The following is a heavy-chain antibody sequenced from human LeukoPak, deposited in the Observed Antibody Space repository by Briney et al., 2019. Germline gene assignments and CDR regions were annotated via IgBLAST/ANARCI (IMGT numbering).Heavy chain of an antibody. Sequence: SQTLSLTCAVSGDSFSSDSAAWDWLRQSPSRGLEWLGRTYYSSKLYKDSAVGVKSLITLHPDTSKNQFSLLLNSVTPEDTAVYYCARGWLGSGLDYWGQGTLVTVSS. D-gene: IGHD6-19*01. CDR1: GDSFSSDSAA. J-gene: IGHJ4*02. V-gene: IGHV6-1*01. CDR3: ARGWLGSGLDY. CDR2: TYYSSKLYK.